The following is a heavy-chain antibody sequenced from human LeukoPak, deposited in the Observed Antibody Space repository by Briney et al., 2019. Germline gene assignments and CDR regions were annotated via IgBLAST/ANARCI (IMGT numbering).Heavy chain of an antibody. Sequence: PGESLQISCQGSGYPFTSYWIAGSPQLPGKGLEWMGIIYPGDSETRYSPSFQGQVTISADKSINTAYLQWSSLKASDTAMYYCARQEWADYWGQGTLVTVSS. CDR2: IYPGDSET. J-gene: IGHJ4*02. CDR1: GYPFTSYW. D-gene: IGHD3-3*01. V-gene: IGHV5-51*01. CDR3: ARQEWADY.